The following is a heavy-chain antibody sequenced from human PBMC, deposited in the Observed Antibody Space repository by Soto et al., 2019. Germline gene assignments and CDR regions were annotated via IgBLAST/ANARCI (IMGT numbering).Heavy chain of an antibody. CDR1: GFILSDYW. J-gene: IGHJ4*02. CDR2: IKGDGGET. V-gene: IGHV3-7*03. Sequence: GGSLRLSCAASGFILSDYWMSWVRQAPGKGLEWVGNIKGDGGETHYVDSVKGRFTITRDIGESSIYLQINNVRAEDTAMYYCARDPVTSDWGQGXLVTVSS. CDR3: ARDPVTSD.